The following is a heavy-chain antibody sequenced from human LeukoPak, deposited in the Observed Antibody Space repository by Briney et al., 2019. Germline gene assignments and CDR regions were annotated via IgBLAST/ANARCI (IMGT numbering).Heavy chain of an antibody. CDR3: ARDNISAFGGVAFDY. D-gene: IGHD3-16*01. V-gene: IGHV3-30*03. CDR1: GFTFSSYS. CDR2: ISYDGSNK. Sequence: GGSLRLSCAASGFTFSSYSMNWVRQAPGKGLEWVAVISYDGSNKYYADSVKGRFTISRDNSKNTLYLQMNSLRAEDTAVYYCARDNISAFGGVAFDYWGQGTLVTVSS. J-gene: IGHJ4*02.